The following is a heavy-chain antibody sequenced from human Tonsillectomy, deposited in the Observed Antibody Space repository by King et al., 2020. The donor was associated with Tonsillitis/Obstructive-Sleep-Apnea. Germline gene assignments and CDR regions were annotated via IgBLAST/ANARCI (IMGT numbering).Heavy chain of an antibody. D-gene: IGHD6-6*01. J-gene: IGHJ6*02. V-gene: IGHV1-69*10. Sequence: QLVQSGAEVKKPGSSVKVSCKASGGTFSSYAISWVRQAPGQGLEWMGGIIPILGLANNAQKFQGRVTITADKSTTTAYMELSSLRSEDTAVYYCARGAVARLSYDYHYYGMDVWGQGTTVTVSS. CDR1: GGTFSSYA. CDR3: ARGAVARLSYDYHYYGMDV. CDR2: IIPILGLA.